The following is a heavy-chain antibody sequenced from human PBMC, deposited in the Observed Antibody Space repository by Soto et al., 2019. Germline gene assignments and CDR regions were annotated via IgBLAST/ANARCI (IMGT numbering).Heavy chain of an antibody. CDR2: IYPSGTF. Sequence: PSETLSLTCAVSGGSISAAGDSWSWIRQPPGGGLEWIGYIYPSGTFLYNPSLKTRRTMSLDRSSNQFSLTLNSVTAADTAVYYCARGQFSSGSGRYNNLMFDPWGQGTQVTVS. CDR3: ARGQFSSGSGRYNNLMFDP. D-gene: IGHD5-12*01. CDR1: GGSISAAGDS. J-gene: IGHJ5*02. V-gene: IGHV4-30-2*01.